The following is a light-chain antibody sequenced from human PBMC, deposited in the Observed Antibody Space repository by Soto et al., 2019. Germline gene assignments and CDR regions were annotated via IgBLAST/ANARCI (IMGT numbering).Light chain of an antibody. CDR2: SNN. CDR3: VTWDDSLRGRV. V-gene: IGLV1-47*02. CDR1: SSNIGTNY. J-gene: IGLJ3*02. Sequence: QTVLTQPPSASGTPGQRVTISCSGSSSNIGTNYVYWYQQVPGTAPKLLIYSNNQRPSGVPDRFSGSKSGTSASLAIRGLRSEDEADYYCVTWDDSLRGRVFGGGTQLTVL.